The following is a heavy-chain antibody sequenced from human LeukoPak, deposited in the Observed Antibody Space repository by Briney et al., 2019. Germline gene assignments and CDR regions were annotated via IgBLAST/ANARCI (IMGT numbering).Heavy chain of an antibody. CDR1: GGTFSSYA. CDR2: IIPIFGTA. J-gene: IGHJ6*03. CDR3: ATREQLANGSYYYYYYYMDV. D-gene: IGHD6-13*01. V-gene: IGHV1-69*05. Sequence: SVTVSCKASGGTFSSYAISWVRQAPGQGLEWMGGIIPIFGTANYAQKFQGRVTITTDESTSTAYMELSSLRSEDTAVYYCATREQLANGSYYYYYYYMDVWGKGTTVTVSS.